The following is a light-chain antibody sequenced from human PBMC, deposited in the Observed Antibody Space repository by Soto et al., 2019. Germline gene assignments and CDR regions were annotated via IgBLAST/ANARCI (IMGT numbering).Light chain of an antibody. J-gene: IGKJ5*01. CDR2: DAS. CDR3: QQRSNWLSIT. CDR1: QSVSSY. Sequence: EIVLTQSPATLSLSPGERATLSCRASQSVSSYLAWYQQKPGQAPRLLIYDASNRATGIPARFSGSGSGTDFTPTISSLEPEDFAVYYCQQRSNWLSITFGQGTLLEIK. V-gene: IGKV3-11*01.